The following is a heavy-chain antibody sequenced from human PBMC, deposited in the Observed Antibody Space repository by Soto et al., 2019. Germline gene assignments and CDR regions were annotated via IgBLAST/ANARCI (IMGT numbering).Heavy chain of an antibody. Sequence: GGSLRLSCAASGFTLSGYAMDWVRQAPGKGLEYVSGISSNGVGTYYANSVQGRFTISRENAKNSLYLQMNSLRAEDTATYYCARDVGSSGSSRWFDTWGQGTLVTVSS. CDR2: ISSNGVGT. V-gene: IGHV3-64*01. CDR1: GFTLSGYA. CDR3: ARDVGSSGSSRWFDT. D-gene: IGHD3-10*01. J-gene: IGHJ5*02.